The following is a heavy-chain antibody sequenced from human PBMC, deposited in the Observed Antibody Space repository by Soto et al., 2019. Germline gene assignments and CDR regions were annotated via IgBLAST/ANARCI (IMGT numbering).Heavy chain of an antibody. J-gene: IGHJ3*01. V-gene: IGHV4-30-4*01. CDR2: IYYSGST. CDR3: ARDNPRYCSGGSCYLDAFDL. Sequence: PSETLSLTCTVSGGSISSGDYYWSWIRQPPGKGLEWIGYIYYSGSTYYNPSLKSRVTISVDTSKNQFSLKLSSVTAADTAVYYCARDNPRYCSGGSCYLDAFDLRGQGTMATVS. CDR1: GGSISSGDYY. D-gene: IGHD2-15*01.